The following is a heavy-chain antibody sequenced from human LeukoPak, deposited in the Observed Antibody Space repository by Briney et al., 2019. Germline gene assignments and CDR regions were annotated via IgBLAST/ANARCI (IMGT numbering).Heavy chain of an antibody. Sequence: HSETLSLTCTISGGSISTSSYYWGWIRQPPGKGLEWIGSIFYSGSTYYNPSLKSRVTISVDTSKNQFSLNLSSVTAADTAVYYCARPATVTTSFWYFDLWGRGTLVTVSS. V-gene: IGHV4-39*01. CDR1: GGSISTSSYY. CDR2: IFYSGST. CDR3: ARPATVTTSFWYFDL. J-gene: IGHJ2*01. D-gene: IGHD4-17*01.